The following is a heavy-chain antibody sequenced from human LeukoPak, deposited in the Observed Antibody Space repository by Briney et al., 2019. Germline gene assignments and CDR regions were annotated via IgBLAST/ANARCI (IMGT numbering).Heavy chain of an antibody. CDR3: ARGPPRGVIGGYYFDY. J-gene: IGHJ4*02. Sequence: TSQTLSLTCTVSGGSISSGSYYWSWIRQPAGKGLEWIGRIYTSGSTNYNPSLKSRVTISVDTSKNQFSLKLSSVTAADTAVYYCARGPPRGVIGGYYFDYWGQGTPVTVSS. V-gene: IGHV4-61*02. CDR1: GGSISSGSYY. D-gene: IGHD3-10*01. CDR2: IYTSGST.